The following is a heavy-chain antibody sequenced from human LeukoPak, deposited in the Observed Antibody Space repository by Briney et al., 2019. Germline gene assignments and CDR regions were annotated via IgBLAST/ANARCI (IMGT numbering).Heavy chain of an antibody. D-gene: IGHD5-24*01. CDR3: ARNRDGYNSFDY. J-gene: IGHJ4*02. V-gene: IGHV4-4*07. CDR1: GGSISSYY. CDR2: IYISGST. Sequence: SETLFLTCTVSGGSISSYYWSWIRQPAGKGLEWIGRIYISGSTNYNPSLKSRVTISVDTSKNQFSLKLSSVTAADTAVYYCARNRDGYNSFDYWGQGTLVTVSS.